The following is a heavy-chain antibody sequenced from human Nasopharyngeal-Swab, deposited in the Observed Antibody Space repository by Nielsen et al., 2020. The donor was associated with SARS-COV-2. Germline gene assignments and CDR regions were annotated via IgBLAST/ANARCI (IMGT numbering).Heavy chain of an antibody. Sequence: GGSLRLSCKGSGYSFTSYWIGWVRQMPGKGLEWMGIIYPGDSDTRYSPSFQGQVTISADKSISTAYLQWSSLEASDTAMYYCASTSGGSEIGAFDIWGQGTMVTVSS. D-gene: IGHD2-15*01. J-gene: IGHJ3*02. V-gene: IGHV5-51*01. CDR1: GYSFTSYW. CDR2: IYPGDSDT. CDR3: ASTSGGSEIGAFDI.